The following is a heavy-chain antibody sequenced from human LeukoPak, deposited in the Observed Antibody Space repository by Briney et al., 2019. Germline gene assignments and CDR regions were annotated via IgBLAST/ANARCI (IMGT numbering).Heavy chain of an antibody. CDR3: ARDGTGYYYGSGSYYTHWFDP. V-gene: IGHV4-31*03. J-gene: IGHJ5*02. Sequence: SETLSLTCTVSGGSISSGGYYWSWIRQHPGKGLEWIGYIYYSGSTYYNPSLKSRVTISVDTSKNQFSLKLSSVTAADTAVYYCARDGTGYYYGSGSYYTHWFDPWGQGTLVTVSS. CDR2: IYYSGST. D-gene: IGHD3-10*01. CDR1: GGSISSGGYY.